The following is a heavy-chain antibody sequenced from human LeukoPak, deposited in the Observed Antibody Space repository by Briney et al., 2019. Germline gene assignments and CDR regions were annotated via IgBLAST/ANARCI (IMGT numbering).Heavy chain of an antibody. D-gene: IGHD2-2*02. CDR3: ATGRNGVVPAPILGVGPWYNYHYMDV. CDR2: IDHSGTT. CDR1: GGSFSGYY. Sequence: SETLSLTCVVYGGSFSGYYWTWIRQPPGKGLEWIGEIDHSGTTNYNPSLKSRITMSVDTSKNQFSLMVSSVTAADTAVYYCATGRNGVVPAPILGVGPWYNYHYMDVWGKGTTVTVSS. V-gene: IGHV4-34*01. J-gene: IGHJ6*03.